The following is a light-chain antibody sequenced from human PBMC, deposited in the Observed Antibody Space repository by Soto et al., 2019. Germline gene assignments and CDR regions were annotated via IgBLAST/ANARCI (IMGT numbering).Light chain of an antibody. CDR2: GAS. J-gene: IGKJ1*01. Sequence: EIVLTQSPATLSLSPGERATLSCRASQSLSSDLAWYQQKPGQAPRLLIYGASTRANGIPARFSGSGSGTEFTLTISSLQSEDFAVYYCQQYNNWPRTFGQGTKVEIK. CDR1: QSLSSD. V-gene: IGKV3-15*01. CDR3: QQYNNWPRT.